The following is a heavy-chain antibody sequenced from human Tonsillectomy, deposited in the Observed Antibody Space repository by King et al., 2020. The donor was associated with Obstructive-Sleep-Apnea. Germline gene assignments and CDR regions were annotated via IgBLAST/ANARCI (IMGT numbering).Heavy chain of an antibody. V-gene: IGHV1-24*01. CDR2: FDPEDGET. CDR1: GYTLTELS. J-gene: IGHJ4*02. Sequence: VQLVESGAEVKKPGPSVKVSCKVSGYTLTELSMHWVRQAPGKGLEWMGGFDPEDGETIYAQKFQGRVTMTEDTSTDTAYMELSSLRSEDTAVYYCATDPITYYYGSGSYIAALLGYWGQGTLVTVSS. CDR3: ATDPITYYYGSGSYIAALLGY. D-gene: IGHD3-10*01.